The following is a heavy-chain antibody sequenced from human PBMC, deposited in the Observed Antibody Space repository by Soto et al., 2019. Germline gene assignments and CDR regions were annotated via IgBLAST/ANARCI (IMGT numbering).Heavy chain of an antibody. CDR2: MLYSGLT. J-gene: IGHJ6*02. CDR1: GYSVSSSDYY. CDR3: AALSVSLSGPSGIHV. D-gene: IGHD2-15*01. V-gene: IGHV4-39*01. Sequence: QLHLQESGPGLVKPSETLFLTCSVSGYSVSSSDYYWAWIRQPPGNGLEWIGSMLYSGLTYYNPSLKSRVTLSVDTSKNQFSVRLNSVTASDTAVYYCAALSVSLSGPSGIHVWGQGTTVTVSS.